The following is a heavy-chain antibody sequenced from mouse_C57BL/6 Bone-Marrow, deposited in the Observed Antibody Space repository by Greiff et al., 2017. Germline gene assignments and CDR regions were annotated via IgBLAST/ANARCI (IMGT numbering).Heavy chain of an antibody. D-gene: IGHD2-4*01. J-gene: IGHJ4*01. CDR1: GFTFSSYG. CDR2: ISSGGSYT. Sequence: EVQRVESGGDLVKPGGSLKLSCAASGFTFSSYGMSWVRQTPDKRLEWVATISSGGSYTYYPDSVKGRFTISRDNAKHTLYLQMSILKSEDTAMYCSASRDDYDDYYAMDFWGRGNSVTVSS. V-gene: IGHV5-6*01. CDR3: ASRDDYDDYYAMDF.